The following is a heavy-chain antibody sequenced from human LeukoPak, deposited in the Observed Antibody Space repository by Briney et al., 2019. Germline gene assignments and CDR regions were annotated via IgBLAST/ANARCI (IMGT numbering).Heavy chain of an antibody. CDR1: GGSISSSSYH. V-gene: IGHV4-39*07. J-gene: IGHJ5*02. CDR3: PKDLTSDFGGAFDP. Sequence: SETLSLTCTVSGGSISSSSYHWGWIRQPPGKGLEWIGSIYYSGSTYYNPSLKSRVTISVDTSKNQFSLKLSSVTAADTAVYYCPKDLTSDFGGAFDPWGQGTLVTVSS. D-gene: IGHD3-10*01. CDR2: IYYSGST.